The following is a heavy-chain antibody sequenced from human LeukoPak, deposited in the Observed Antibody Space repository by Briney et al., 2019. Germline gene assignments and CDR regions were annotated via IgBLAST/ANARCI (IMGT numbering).Heavy chain of an antibody. CDR1: GFTVSSKY. CDR3: ARPPGYDSDY. J-gene: IGHJ4*02. CDR2: IYSGGST. V-gene: IGHV3-66*01. D-gene: IGHD5-12*01. Sequence: GGSLRLSCAASGFTVSSKYMSWVRQAPGKGLEWVSVIYSGGSTYYADSVKGRFTISRDKSKNTLYLQMSSLRAEDTAVYYCARPPGYDSDYWGQGALVTVSS.